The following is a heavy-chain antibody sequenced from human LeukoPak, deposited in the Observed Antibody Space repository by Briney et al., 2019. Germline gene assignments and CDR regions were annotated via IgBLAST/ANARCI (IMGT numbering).Heavy chain of an antibody. CDR2: INWNGGST. D-gene: IGHD4-17*01. CDR1: GFTFDDYG. V-gene: IGHV3-20*04. J-gene: IGHJ4*02. Sequence: GGSLRLSCAASGFTFDDYGMSWVRQAPGKGLEWVSGINWNGGSTGYADSVKGRFTISRDNAKNSLYLQMNSLRAEDAALYYCARDHGPFRRGDYLRDYWGQGTLVTVSS. CDR3: ARDHGPFRRGDYLRDY.